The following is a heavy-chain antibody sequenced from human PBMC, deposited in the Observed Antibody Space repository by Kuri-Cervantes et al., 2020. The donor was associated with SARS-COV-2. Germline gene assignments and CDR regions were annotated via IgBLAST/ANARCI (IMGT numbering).Heavy chain of an antibody. CDR3: ARHSSSGHYYFDY. D-gene: IGHD6-19*01. CDR1: GGSFSGYS. V-gene: IGHV4-30-2*01. Sequence: SCAVYGGSFSGYSWSWIRQPPGKGLEWIGYIYHSGSTYYNPSLKSRVTISVDRSKNQFSLKLSSVTAADTAVYYCARHSSSGHYYFDYWGQGTLVTVSS. CDR2: IYHSGST. J-gene: IGHJ4*02.